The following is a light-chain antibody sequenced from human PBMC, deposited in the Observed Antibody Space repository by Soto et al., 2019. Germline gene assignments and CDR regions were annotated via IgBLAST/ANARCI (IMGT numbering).Light chain of an antibody. V-gene: IGKV3-20*01. CDR3: QQYGSSPFT. CDR2: GAS. J-gene: IGKJ5*01. CDR1: QTFSNSF. Sequence: EIVLTQSPGTLSLTPGERATLSCRASQTFSNSFLSWFQQIPGQAPRLLIYGASSRATGIPDRFSGSGSGTDFTLTISRLEPEDFAVYYCQQYGSSPFTFGPGTLLEI.